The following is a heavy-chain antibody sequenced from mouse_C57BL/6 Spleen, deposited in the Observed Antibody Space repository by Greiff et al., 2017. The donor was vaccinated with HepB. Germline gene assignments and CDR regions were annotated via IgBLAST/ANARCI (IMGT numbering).Heavy chain of an antibody. J-gene: IGHJ2*01. CDR3: TRNGLAHFDY. CDR2: IDPETGGT. CDR1: GYTFTDYE. Sequence: VQLQQSGAELVRPGASVTLSCKASGYTFTDYEMHWVKQTPVHGLEWIGAIDPETGGTAYNQKFKGKAILTADKSSSTAYMELRSLTSEDSAVYYCTRNGLAHFDYWGQGTTLTVSS. V-gene: IGHV1-15*01. D-gene: IGHD4-1*01.